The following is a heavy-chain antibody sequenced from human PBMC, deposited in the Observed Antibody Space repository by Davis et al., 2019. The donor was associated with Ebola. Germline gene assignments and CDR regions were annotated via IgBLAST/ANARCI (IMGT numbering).Heavy chain of an antibody. V-gene: IGHV3-48*02. CDR1: GFTFSSYS. Sequence: GESLKISCAASGFTFSSYSMHWVRQAPGKGLEWVSHISSNSGTIYYADSVKGRFTISRDNAKNSLYLQMNSLRDEDTAVYYCAGPSRGSPDTDFWGQGTLVTVSS. D-gene: IGHD3-10*01. CDR3: AGPSRGSPDTDF. J-gene: IGHJ4*02. CDR2: ISSNSGTI.